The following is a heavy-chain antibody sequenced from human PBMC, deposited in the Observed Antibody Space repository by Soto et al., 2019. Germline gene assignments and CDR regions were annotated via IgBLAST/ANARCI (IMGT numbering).Heavy chain of an antibody. CDR1: GFTFIDYA. V-gene: IGHV3-23*01. J-gene: IGHJ4*02. Sequence: EVHLLQSGGGLVQPGGSQRLSCAASGFTFIDYAISWVRQAPGKGLEWVSAISGDGVKTYYADSVKGRFTISRDNSKNTLFLQMNRLRDEETAIYYCAKEMSHGRPYDYWGQGTLVTVS. CDR2: ISGDGVKT. CDR3: AKEMSHGRPYDY.